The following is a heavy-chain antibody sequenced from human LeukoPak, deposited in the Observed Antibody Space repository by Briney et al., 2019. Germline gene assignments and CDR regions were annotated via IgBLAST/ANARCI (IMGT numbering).Heavy chain of an antibody. V-gene: IGHV3-48*03. Sequence: GGSLRLSCAASGFTFSSYEMNWVRQAPGKGLEWVSYISSSGSNIYYADSVKGRFTISRDNAKTSLYLQMNSLRAEDTAVYYCASRDGYNYPPRDYWGQGTLVTVSS. CDR1: GFTFSSYE. J-gene: IGHJ4*02. CDR2: ISSSGSNI. CDR3: ASRDGYNYPPRDY. D-gene: IGHD5-24*01.